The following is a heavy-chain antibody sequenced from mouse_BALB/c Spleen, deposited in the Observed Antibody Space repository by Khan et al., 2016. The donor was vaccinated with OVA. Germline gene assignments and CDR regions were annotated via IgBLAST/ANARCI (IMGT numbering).Heavy chain of an antibody. CDR1: GYSFTGYF. D-gene: IGHD1-1*01. J-gene: IGHJ2*01. V-gene: IGHV1-20*02. CDR3: TRIYRSDFDY. CDR2: INPHIGET. Sequence: VQLQQPGPELVKPGASVKISCKASGYSFTGYFMNWVMQSHGRSLEWIGRINPHIGETFYNQKFKGKATLTVDESSNIAHMELRSLASEDSAVYYCTRIYRSDFDYWGQGTTLTVSS.